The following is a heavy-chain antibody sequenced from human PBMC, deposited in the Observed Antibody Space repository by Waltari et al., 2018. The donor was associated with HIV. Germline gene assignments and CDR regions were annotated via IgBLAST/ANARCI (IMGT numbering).Heavy chain of an antibody. D-gene: IGHD1-26*01. Sequence: LVQSGAEVQKPGQSLKISCQASGYSFVSFWIGWVRQTPGKGLEWVGNIYPADSDTKYSPTFEGQVTMSRDETVNTAYVQWRRLKSSDTGTYFCARVRMGAGDAFDVWGQGTTVTVSS. CDR2: IYPADSDT. J-gene: IGHJ3*01. V-gene: IGHV5-51*01. CDR3: ARVRMGAGDAFDV. CDR1: GYSFVSFW.